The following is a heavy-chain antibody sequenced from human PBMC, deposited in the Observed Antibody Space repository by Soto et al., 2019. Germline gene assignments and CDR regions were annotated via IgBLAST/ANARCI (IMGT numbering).Heavy chain of an antibody. CDR1: GFTFSSYW. CDR2: INSDGSST. Sequence: EVQLVESGGGLVQPGGSLRLSCAASGFTFSSYWMHWVRQAPGKGLVWVSRINSDGSSTSYADSVKGRFTISRDNAKNTLYLLMNSLRAEDTAVYYCAKARTAAKRPDYWGLGTLVTVSS. CDR3: AKARTAAKRPDY. V-gene: IGHV3-74*01. D-gene: IGHD2-15*01. J-gene: IGHJ4*02.